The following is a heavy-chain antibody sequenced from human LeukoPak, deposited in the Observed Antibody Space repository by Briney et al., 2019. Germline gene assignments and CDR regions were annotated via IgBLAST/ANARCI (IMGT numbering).Heavy chain of an antibody. CDR2: ISGSAHKI. D-gene: IGHD2-15*01. Sequence: GGSLRLSCVASGITFSNYAVSWVRQAPEKGLDWVSVISGSAHKIRYADSVKGRFTISRDNAENSLYLQMNSLRAEDTAVYYCARSVVVATTRDAFDIWGQGTMVTVSS. CDR3: ARSVVVATTRDAFDI. V-gene: IGHV3-23*01. CDR1: GITFSNYA. J-gene: IGHJ3*02.